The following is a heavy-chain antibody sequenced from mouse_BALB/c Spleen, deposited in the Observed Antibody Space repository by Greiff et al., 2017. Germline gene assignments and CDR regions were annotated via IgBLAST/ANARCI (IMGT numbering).Heavy chain of an antibody. Sequence: EVQLVESGGGLVQPGGSRKLSCAASGFTFSSFGMHWVRQAPEKGLEWVAYISSGSSTIYYADTVKGRFTISRDNPKNTLFLQMTSLRSEDTAMYYCARSPITTVVATPYWYFDVWGAGTTVTVSS. CDR2: ISSGSSTI. J-gene: IGHJ1*01. CDR1: GFTFSSFG. V-gene: IGHV5-17*02. CDR3: ARSPITTVVATPYWYFDV. D-gene: IGHD1-1*01.